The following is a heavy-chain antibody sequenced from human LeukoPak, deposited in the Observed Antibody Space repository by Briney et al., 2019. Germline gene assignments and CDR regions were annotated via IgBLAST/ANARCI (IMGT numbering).Heavy chain of an antibody. CDR3: AKEGTIFGVVAGYYFDY. Sequence: GGSLRLSCAASGFTFSSYGMHWVRQAPGKGLEWVAVIWYDGSNKYYADSVKGRFTISRDNSKNTLYLQMNSLRAEDTAVYYCAKEGTIFGVVAGYYFDYWGQGTLVTVSS. D-gene: IGHD3-3*01. V-gene: IGHV3-33*06. CDR2: IWYDGSNK. CDR1: GFTFSSYG. J-gene: IGHJ4*02.